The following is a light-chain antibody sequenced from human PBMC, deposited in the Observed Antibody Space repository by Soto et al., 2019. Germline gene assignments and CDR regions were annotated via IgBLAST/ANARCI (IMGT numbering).Light chain of an antibody. V-gene: IGKV3-15*01. Sequence: IVMTQSPATLSVSPGERATLSCLASQSVGSNLAWYLQKPGQAPRLLIYGASTRATGIPARFSGSGSGTEFTLTISSLQSEDFAVYYCQQYNNWPQTFGQGTKVDI. CDR1: QSVGSN. CDR2: GAS. J-gene: IGKJ1*01. CDR3: QQYNNWPQT.